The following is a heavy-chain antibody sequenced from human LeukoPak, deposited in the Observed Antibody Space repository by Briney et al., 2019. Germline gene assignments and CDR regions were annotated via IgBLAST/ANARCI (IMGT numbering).Heavy chain of an antibody. Sequence: GRTLRLSCAASGFTLSSDGMSWGRQAPGKGVEWVSAISGGGGSTYYADSVKGRFTISRENSKNTLYLQMNSLRAEDTAVYYCAKRFTPGTTNWFDPWGPGTLVTVSS. CDR1: GFTLSSDG. D-gene: IGHD1-1*01. CDR2: ISGGGGST. CDR3: AKRFTPGTTNWFDP. V-gene: IGHV3-23*01. J-gene: IGHJ5*02.